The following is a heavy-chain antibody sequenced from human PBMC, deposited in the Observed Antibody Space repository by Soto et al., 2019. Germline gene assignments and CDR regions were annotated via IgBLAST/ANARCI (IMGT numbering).Heavy chain of an antibody. J-gene: IGHJ5*02. CDR1: GGTFSSDA. CDR3: ARGGNILLTGYVPFDP. D-gene: IGHD2-8*01. Sequence: QVQLVQSGAEVKKPGSSVKVSCKASGGTFSSDAISWVRQAPGQGLEWMGGIIPIFGTANYAQMFQGRVTMTADETTTTAYKGLSSLRSEDTAEYYCARGGNILLTGYVPFDPWGQGTLVTVSS. V-gene: IGHV1-69*12. CDR2: IIPIFGTA.